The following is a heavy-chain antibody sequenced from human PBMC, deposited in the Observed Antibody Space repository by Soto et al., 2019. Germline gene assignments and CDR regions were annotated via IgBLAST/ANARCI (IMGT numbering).Heavy chain of an antibody. Sequence: GGSLRLSCAASGFTFSSYEMNWVRQAPGKGLEWVSYISSSGSTIYYADSVKGRFTISRDNAKNSLYLQMNSLRAEDTAVYYCASQDRSTRHYYYGMDVRSQAPSAPVSS. J-gene: IGHJ6*02. V-gene: IGHV3-48*03. D-gene: IGHD2-2*01. CDR1: GFTFSSYE. CDR2: ISSSGSTI. CDR3: ASQDRSTRHYYYGMDV.